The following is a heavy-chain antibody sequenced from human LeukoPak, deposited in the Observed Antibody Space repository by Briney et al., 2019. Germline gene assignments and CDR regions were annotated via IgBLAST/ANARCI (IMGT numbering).Heavy chain of an antibody. CDR2: INHSGST. V-gene: IGHV4-34*01. CDR3: ARVSRHCSSTSCYRYYYMDV. D-gene: IGHD2-2*01. Sequence: SETLSLTCAVYGGSFSRYYWSWIRQPPGKGLEWIGEINHSGSTNYNPSLKSRVTISVDTSKNQFSLKLSSVTAADTAVYYCARVSRHCSSTSCYRYYYMDVWGKGTTVTVSS. J-gene: IGHJ6*03. CDR1: GGSFSRYY.